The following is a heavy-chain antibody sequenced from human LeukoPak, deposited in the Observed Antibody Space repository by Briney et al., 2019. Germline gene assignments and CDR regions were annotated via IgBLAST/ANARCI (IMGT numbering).Heavy chain of an antibody. CDR1: GYTFTSYG. CDR2: ISSSGSTI. D-gene: IGHD3-22*01. Sequence: SCKASGYTFTSYGISWVRQAPGKGLEWVSYISSSGSTIYYADSVKGRFTISRDHAKNSLYLQMNSLRAEDTAVYYCARVPDYYDSSGYPDYWGQGTLVTVSS. V-gene: IGHV3-48*03. J-gene: IGHJ4*02. CDR3: ARVPDYYDSSGYPDY.